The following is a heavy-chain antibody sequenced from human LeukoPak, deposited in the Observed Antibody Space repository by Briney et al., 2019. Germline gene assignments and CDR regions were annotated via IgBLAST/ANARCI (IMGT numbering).Heavy chain of an antibody. CDR1: GFTFSSYG. J-gene: IGHJ4*02. V-gene: IGHV3-30*02. CDR2: IRYDGSNK. CDR3: ARVSYYYGSGSYVSDY. D-gene: IGHD3-10*01. Sequence: PGGSLRLSCAASGFTFSSYGMHWVRQAPGKGLEWVAFIRYDGSNKYYADSVKGRFTISRDNSKNTLYLQMNSLRAEDTAVYYCARVSYYYGSGSYVSDYWGQGTLVTVSS.